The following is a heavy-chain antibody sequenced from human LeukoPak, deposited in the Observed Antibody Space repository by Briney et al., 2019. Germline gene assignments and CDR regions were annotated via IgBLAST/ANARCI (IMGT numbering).Heavy chain of an antibody. CDR3: AKADSGSYLGYFDY. Sequence: SGGSLRLSCAASGFTFSNYAMSWVRQAPGKGLEWVSAISGSAGSTYYADSVKGRFTISRDNSKNTLYLQMNSLRAEDTAVYYCAKADSGSYLGYFDYWGQGTLVTVSS. D-gene: IGHD1-26*01. V-gene: IGHV3-23*01. J-gene: IGHJ4*02. CDR1: GFTFSNYA. CDR2: ISGSAGST.